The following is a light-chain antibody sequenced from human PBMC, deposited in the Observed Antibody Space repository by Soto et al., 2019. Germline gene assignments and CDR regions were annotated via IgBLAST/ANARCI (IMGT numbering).Light chain of an antibody. CDR3: NTYSSTTPLYV. V-gene: IGLV2-14*01. CDR1: SSDVGGYNS. Sequence: QSALTQPASVSGSPGQSLTISCTGTSSDVGGYNSVSVYQQEPGKAPKVMSYEVSNRPTGVSNRFSGSKSGKTASLTISGLQAEDEADYYCNTYSSTTPLYVFGPGTKVTVL. CDR2: EVS. J-gene: IGLJ1*01.